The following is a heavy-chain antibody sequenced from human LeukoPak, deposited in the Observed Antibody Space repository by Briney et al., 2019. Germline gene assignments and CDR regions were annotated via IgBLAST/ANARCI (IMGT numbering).Heavy chain of an antibody. D-gene: IGHD2-15*01. CDR2: ISGSTSYT. Sequence: GGSLRLSCAASGFTFSDYYMSWIRQAPGKGLEWVSYISGSTSYTNYADSVKGRFTISRDNSKNSLYLQMNSVRAEDTAVYYCARDRSWGSGYNYGMDVWGQGTTVTVSS. CDR3: ARDRSWGSGYNYGMDV. V-gene: IGHV3-11*05. CDR1: GFTFSDYY. J-gene: IGHJ6*02.